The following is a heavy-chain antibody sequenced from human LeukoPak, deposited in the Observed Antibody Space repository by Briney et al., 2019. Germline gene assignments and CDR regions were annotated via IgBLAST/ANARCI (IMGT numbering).Heavy chain of an antibody. CDR3: ATHRDSSGTYGLDN. J-gene: IGHJ4*02. Sequence: GGSLRLSCAASGFIFESTSMSWVRQAPGKGVEWVSLIYTGGRRYYTDSVKGGVSISRDKSKKRGLLQMSSLRVEDTAVYYCATHRDSSGTYGLDNWGQGALVAVAS. CDR1: GFIFESTS. V-gene: IGHV3-66*01. D-gene: IGHD3-10*01. CDR2: IYTGGRR.